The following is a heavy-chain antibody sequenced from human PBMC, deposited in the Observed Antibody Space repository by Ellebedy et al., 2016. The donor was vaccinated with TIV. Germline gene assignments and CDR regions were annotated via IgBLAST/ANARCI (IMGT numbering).Heavy chain of an antibody. CDR2: IKSDGSST. CDR1: GFTFTTYW. CDR3: ARGYYYGMNV. J-gene: IGHJ6*04. V-gene: IGHV3-74*01. Sequence: GESLKISCAASGFTFTTYWMHWVRQAPGEGLACVSRIKSDGSSTFYADSVKGRFTISRDNAKNTLYLQMNSLRAEDTAMYFCARGYYYGMNVWGKGTTVTVSS.